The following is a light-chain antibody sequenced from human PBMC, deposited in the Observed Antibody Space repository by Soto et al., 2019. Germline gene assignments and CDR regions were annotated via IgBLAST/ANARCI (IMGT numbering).Light chain of an antibody. CDR3: QQYGSSLSLT. Sequence: EIVLTQSPGTLPLSPGERATLSCRASQSVSSSYLAWYQQKPGQAPRLLIYGASSRATGIPDRFSGSGSGTDFTLTISRLEPEDFAVYYCQQYGSSLSLTFGGGTKVEIK. CDR2: GAS. J-gene: IGKJ4*01. V-gene: IGKV3-20*01. CDR1: QSVSSSY.